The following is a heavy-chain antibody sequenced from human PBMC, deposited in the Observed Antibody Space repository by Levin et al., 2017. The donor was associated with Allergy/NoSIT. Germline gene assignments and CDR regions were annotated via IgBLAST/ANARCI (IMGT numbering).Heavy chain of an antibody. J-gene: IGHJ4*02. CDR3: ATGGNTPFDY. Sequence: GGSLRLSCTASGFTFSSYWMSWVRQAPGKGLEWVANIKQDGNEKYYVDSVKGRFTISRDNAKNSLYLQMNTLRAEDTAVYYCATGGNTPFDYWGQGTLVTVSS. CDR1: GFTFSSYW. V-gene: IGHV3-7*01. CDR2: IKQDGNEK.